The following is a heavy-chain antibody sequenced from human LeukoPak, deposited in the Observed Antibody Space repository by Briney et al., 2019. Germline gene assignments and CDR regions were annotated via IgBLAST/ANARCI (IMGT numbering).Heavy chain of an antibody. CDR3: TGYCSSTSCYGTHY. CDR1: GGSISSYY. V-gene: IGHV4-4*07. CDR2: IYTSGST. Sequence: TETLSLTCTVSGGSISSYYWSWLRQPAGEGLEWIGRIYTSGSTNYNPSLKSRITMSVDTSKNQFSLKLNSVTAADTAVYYCTGYCSSTSCYGTHYWGQGTLATVS. J-gene: IGHJ4*02. D-gene: IGHD2-2*01.